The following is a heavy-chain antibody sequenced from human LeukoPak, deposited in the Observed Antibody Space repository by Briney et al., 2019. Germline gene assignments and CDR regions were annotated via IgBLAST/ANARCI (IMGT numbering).Heavy chain of an antibody. V-gene: IGHV3-7*01. CDR3: ARDEYRSRWLHP. CDR2: IKGDGSEK. CDR1: GFTFSSYW. J-gene: IGHJ5*02. Sequence: GGSLRLSCAASGFTFSSYWMSWVRLAPGKGLEWVANIKGDGSEKWYADSVNGRFTSSRDNAQNSVHLQMNSLRAEDTAVYHCARDEYRSRWLHPWGQGTLVTVTS. D-gene: IGHD5-24*01.